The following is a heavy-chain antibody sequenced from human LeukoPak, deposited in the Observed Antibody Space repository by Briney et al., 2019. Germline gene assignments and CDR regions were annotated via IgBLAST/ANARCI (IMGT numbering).Heavy chain of an antibody. CDR1: GGSINNYY. CDR3: ARIDLGTYWYFDL. Sequence: SETLSLTCTVSGGSINNYYWSWIRQPPGKGLEWFGYIYYSGSTNYNPSLKSRVTISVDTSKNQFSLKLSSVTAADTAVYYCARIDLGTYWYFDLWGRGTLVTVS. CDR2: IYYSGST. J-gene: IGHJ2*01. D-gene: IGHD7-27*01. V-gene: IGHV4-59*01.